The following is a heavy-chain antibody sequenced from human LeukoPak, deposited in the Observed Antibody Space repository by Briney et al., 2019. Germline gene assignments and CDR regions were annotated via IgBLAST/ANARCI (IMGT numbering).Heavy chain of an antibody. CDR2: ISSSSYI. CDR1: GFTFSSYS. D-gene: IGHD3-3*01. J-gene: IGHJ6*02. Sequence: PGGSLRLSCAASGFTFSSYSMNWVRQAPGKGLEWVSSISSSSYIYYADSVKGRFTISRDNAKNSLYLQMNSLRAEDTAVYYCARELSDYDFWSGSDVWGQGTTVTVSS. CDR3: ARELSDYDFWSGSDV. V-gene: IGHV3-21*01.